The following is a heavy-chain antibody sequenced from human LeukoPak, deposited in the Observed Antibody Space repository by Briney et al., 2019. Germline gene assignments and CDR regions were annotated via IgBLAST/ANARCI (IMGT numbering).Heavy chain of an antibody. J-gene: IGHJ1*01. D-gene: IGHD3-22*01. CDR1: GFTFSSYW. CDR3: ARAPSEIGGYYPQYFRH. V-gene: IGHV3-74*01. CDR2: IKSDGST. Sequence: GGSLKLSCAAPGFTFSSYWMHWVRQAPGKGLVWVSRIKSDGSTNYADSVKGRFTISRDNAKNTVSLQMNSLRAEDTGVYYCARAPSEIGGYYPQYFRHWGQGTLVSVSS.